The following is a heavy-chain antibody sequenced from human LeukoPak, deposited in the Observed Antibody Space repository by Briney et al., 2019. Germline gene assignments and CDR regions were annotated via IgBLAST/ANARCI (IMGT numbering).Heavy chain of an antibody. Sequence: SVKVSCKASGGTFSSYAISWVRQAPGQGLEWMGGIIPIFGTANYAQKFQGRVTITADKSTSTAYMELSSLRSEDTAVYYCASAKDIVVVVAAWADYGMDVWGQGTTVTVSS. CDR2: IIPIFGTA. CDR3: ASAKDIVVVVAAWADYGMDV. D-gene: IGHD2-15*01. CDR1: GGTFSSYA. V-gene: IGHV1-69*06. J-gene: IGHJ6*02.